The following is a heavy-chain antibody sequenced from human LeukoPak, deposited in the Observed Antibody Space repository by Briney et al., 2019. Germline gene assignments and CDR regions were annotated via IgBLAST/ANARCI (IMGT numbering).Heavy chain of an antibody. D-gene: IGHD5-18*01. V-gene: IGHV4-61*01. CDR1: GGSVSSGSYY. CDR3: ARDDTPQRGYSYGYFDY. J-gene: IGHJ4*02. Sequence: PSETLSLTCTVSGGSVSSGSYYWSWIRQPPGKGLEWIGYIYYSGSTNYNPSLKSRVTISVDTSKNQFSLKLSSVTAADMAVYYCARDDTPQRGYSYGYFDYWGQGTLVTVSS. CDR2: IYYSGST.